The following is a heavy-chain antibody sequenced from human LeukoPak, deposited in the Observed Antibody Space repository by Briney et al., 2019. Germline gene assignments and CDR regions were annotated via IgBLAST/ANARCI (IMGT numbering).Heavy chain of an antibody. V-gene: IGHV4-4*07. CDR2: IYSSGST. CDR1: GGSISGYF. Sequence: SSETLSLTCTGSGGSISGYFCSWIWQSAGKGLEWIGRIYSSGSTNYNPSFKSRVTMSVDTSNNQFSLKLNSVTAADTALYYCARELSSWPNWLDPWGQGTLVTVSS. CDR3: ARELSSWPNWLDP. J-gene: IGHJ5*02. D-gene: IGHD6-13*01.